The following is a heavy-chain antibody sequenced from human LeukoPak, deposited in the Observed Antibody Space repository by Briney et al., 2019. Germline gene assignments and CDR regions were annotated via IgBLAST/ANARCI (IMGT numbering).Heavy chain of an antibody. CDR2: IDPSGGST. CDR3: ARSGVSYYFDY. V-gene: IGHV1-46*01. CDR1: GYIFTTYY. D-gene: IGHD3-10*01. J-gene: IGHJ4*02. Sequence: ASVKVSCKASGYIFTTYYMHWVRQAPGQGLEWMGIIDPSGGSTSHAQKFQGRVTMTRDMSTSTVHMELSSLRSEDTAVYYCARSGVSYYFDYWGQGTLVTVSS.